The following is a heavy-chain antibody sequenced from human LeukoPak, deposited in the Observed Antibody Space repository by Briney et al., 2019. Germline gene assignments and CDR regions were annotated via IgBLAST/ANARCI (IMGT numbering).Heavy chain of an antibody. CDR3: AKDVGKWESLHFFDY. CDR1: GFTLSTNA. J-gene: IGHJ4*02. Sequence: PGGSLRLSCLTSGFTLSTNAKSWVRQAPGKGLEWISGISGSGASTYYADSVKGRFTISRDDSRNTLYLQMNSLRGDDTAVYYCAKDVGKWESLHFFDYWGQGTLVTVSS. V-gene: IGHV3-23*01. D-gene: IGHD1-26*01. CDR2: ISGSGAST.